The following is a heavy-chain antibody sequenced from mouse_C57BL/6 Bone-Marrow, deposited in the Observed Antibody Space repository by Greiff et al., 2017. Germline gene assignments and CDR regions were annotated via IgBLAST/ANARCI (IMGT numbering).Heavy chain of an antibody. D-gene: IGHD1-1*01. J-gene: IGHJ1*03. Sequence: VQLQQSGAELARPGASVTLSCKASGYTFTSYGISWVKQRTGQGLEWIGEIYPRSGNTYYNEKFKGKATLTADKSSSTEYMELRSLTYENSAFYFCARSVFITTVGAHWYFDVWGTGTTVTVSS. V-gene: IGHV1-81*01. CDR1: GYTFTSYG. CDR3: ARSVFITTVGAHWYFDV. CDR2: IYPRSGNT.